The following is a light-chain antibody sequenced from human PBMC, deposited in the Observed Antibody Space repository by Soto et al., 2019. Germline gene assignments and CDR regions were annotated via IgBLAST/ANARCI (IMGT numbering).Light chain of an antibody. CDR2: DAS. CDR1: QDISNY. Sequence: DIQMTRSPSSLSASVGDRVTITCQASQDISNYLNWYQQKAGKAPKLLIYDASNLETGVPSRFSGSGSGTDFTFTISSLQAEDIATYYCQQHDNLPLTFGGGTKVEIK. CDR3: QQHDNLPLT. J-gene: IGKJ4*01. V-gene: IGKV1-33*01.